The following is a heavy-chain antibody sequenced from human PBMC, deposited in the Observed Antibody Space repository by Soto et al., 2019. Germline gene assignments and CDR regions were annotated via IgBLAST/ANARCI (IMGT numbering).Heavy chain of an antibody. V-gene: IGHV5-10-1*01. CDR3: AASRAAAGMEFYYYYGMDV. Sequence: GESLKISCKGSGYSFTSYWISWVRQMPGKGLEWMGRIDPSDSYTNYSPSFQGHVTISADKSISTAYLQWSSLKASDTAMYYCAASRAAAGMEFYYYYGMDVWGQGTTVTVSS. J-gene: IGHJ6*02. D-gene: IGHD6-13*01. CDR1: GYSFTSYW. CDR2: IDPSDSYT.